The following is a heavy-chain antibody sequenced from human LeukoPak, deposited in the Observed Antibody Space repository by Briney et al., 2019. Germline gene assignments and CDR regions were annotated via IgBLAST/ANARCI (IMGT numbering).Heavy chain of an antibody. CDR2: IIPILGIA. CDR3: ARARAMVRGVGWFDP. V-gene: IGHV1-69*04. J-gene: IGHJ5*02. Sequence: ASVKVSCKASGGTFSSHAISWVRQAPGQGLEWMGRIIPILGIANYAQKFQGRVTITADKSTSTAYMELRSLRSDDTAVYYCARARAMVRGVGWFDPWGQGTLVTVSS. CDR1: GGTFSSHA. D-gene: IGHD3-10*01.